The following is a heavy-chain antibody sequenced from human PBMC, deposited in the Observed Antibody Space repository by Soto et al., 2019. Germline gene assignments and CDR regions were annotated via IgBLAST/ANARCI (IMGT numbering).Heavy chain of an antibody. D-gene: IGHD6-13*01. CDR1: GYTFTSYY. V-gene: IGHV1-46*03. Sequence: ASVKVSCKASGYTFTSYYMHWVRQAPGQGLEWMGIINPSGGSTSYAQKFQGRVTMTRDTSTSTVYMELSSLRSEDTAVYYCARTELSAARTIGEAFDIWGQATMVTVSS. CDR3: ARTELSAARTIGEAFDI. CDR2: INPSGGST. J-gene: IGHJ3*02.